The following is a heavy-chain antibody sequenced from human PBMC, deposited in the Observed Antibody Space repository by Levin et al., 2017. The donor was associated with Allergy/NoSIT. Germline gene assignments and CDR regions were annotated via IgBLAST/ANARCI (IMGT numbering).Heavy chain of an antibody. D-gene: IGHD1-1*01. V-gene: IGHV5-51*01. J-gene: IGHJ6*03. CDR3: ARRGTRDYYYKIDV. CDR2: IYPGDSDT. Sequence: GESLKISCQGSGYSFTSYWIGWVRQMPGKGLEWMGIIYPGDSDTRYSPSFQGQFPISADNSNSPAYLQWSSLKASDTAIYYCARRGTRDYYYKIDVWGTANTLTLSS. CDR1: GYSFTSYW.